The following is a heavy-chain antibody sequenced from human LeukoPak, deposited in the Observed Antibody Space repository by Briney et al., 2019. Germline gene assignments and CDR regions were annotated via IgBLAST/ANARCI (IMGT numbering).Heavy chain of an antibody. CDR3: TRALGSDY. J-gene: IGHJ4*02. CDR1: GYTFTDYY. D-gene: IGHD1-26*01. V-gene: IGHV1-2*02. Sequence: ASVKVSRKASGYTFTDYYMNWVRQAPGQGLEWMGWINPNSGGTNYAQKFQGRVTMTRDTSITTAYMELSSLRSDDTAMYYCTRALGSDYWGQGTLVTVSS. CDR2: INPNSGGT.